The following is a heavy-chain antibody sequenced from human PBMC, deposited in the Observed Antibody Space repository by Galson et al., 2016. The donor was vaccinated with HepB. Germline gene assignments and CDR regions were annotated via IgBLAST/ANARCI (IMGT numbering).Heavy chain of an antibody. V-gene: IGHV1-18*01. CDR2: ISAYNGNT. CDR3: ARDLRITIFGGVIPRNWFDP. D-gene: IGHD3-3*01. J-gene: IGHJ5*02. Sequence: SVKVSCKASGYTFTSYGISWVRQAPGQGLEWMGWISAYNGNTNYAQKLQGRVTMTTDTSTSTAYMELRSLRSDDTAVYYCARDLRITIFGGVIPRNWFDPWGQGTLVTVSS. CDR1: GYTFTSYG.